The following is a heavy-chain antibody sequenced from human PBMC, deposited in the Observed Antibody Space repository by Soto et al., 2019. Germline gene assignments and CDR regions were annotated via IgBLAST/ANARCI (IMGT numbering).Heavy chain of an antibody. Sequence: ASVKVSCKASGYTFTGYYLHWLRQAPGQGLEWMGWINPKNGGTNYAQNFQGWVTMTRDTSISTAYMEVSTDDTAVYYCAREAGSLRGAQNLDYWAHGTLVTVSS. CDR3: AREAGSLRGAQNLDY. CDR1: GYTFTGYY. V-gene: IGHV1-2*04. J-gene: IGHJ4*01. D-gene: IGHD1-26*01. CDR2: INPKNGGT.